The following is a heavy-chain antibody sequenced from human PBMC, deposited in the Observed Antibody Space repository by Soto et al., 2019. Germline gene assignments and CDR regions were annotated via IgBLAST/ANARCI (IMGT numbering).Heavy chain of an antibody. Sequence: KTSETLSLTCTVSGASINSGDSYWSWIRQPPGKGLEWIGYIYYSGSTYYNPSLKSRVSISVDTSKSHFSLRLSSVTAADTAVFYCVRSYDFWSGYFPSRYHDGLDVWGPGIAVTVSS. V-gene: IGHV4-30-4*01. D-gene: IGHD3-3*01. CDR1: GASINSGDSY. CDR2: IYYSGST. CDR3: VRSYDFWSGYFPSRYHDGLDV. J-gene: IGHJ6*02.